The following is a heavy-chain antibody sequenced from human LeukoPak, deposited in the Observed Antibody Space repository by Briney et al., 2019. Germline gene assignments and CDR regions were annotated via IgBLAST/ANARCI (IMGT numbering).Heavy chain of an antibody. CDR2: INPNSGGT. D-gene: IGHD2-15*01. J-gene: IGHJ4*02. CDR3: ARDQSGGTYCSDY. CDR1: GYTFTGYY. V-gene: IGHV1-2*02. Sequence: ASVKVSCKASGYTFTGYYMHWVRQAPGQGLEWMGWINPNSGGTNYAQKFQGRVTMTRDTSISTAYMELSRLRSDDTAVYYCARDQSGGTYCSDYWGQGTLITVSS.